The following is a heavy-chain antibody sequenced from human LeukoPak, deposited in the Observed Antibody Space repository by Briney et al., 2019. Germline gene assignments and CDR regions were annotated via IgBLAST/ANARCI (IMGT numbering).Heavy chain of an antibody. Sequence: GASVKVSCKASGYTFTSYGISWVRQAPGQGLEWMGGIIPIIGTANYAQKFQGRVTITTDESTSTAYMELSSLRSEDTAVYYCARSKEPIPFYGDYPADYFDYWGQGTLVTVSS. CDR3: ARSKEPIPFYGDYPADYFDY. CDR1: GYTFTSYG. J-gene: IGHJ4*02. CDR2: IIPIIGTA. D-gene: IGHD4-17*01. V-gene: IGHV1-69*05.